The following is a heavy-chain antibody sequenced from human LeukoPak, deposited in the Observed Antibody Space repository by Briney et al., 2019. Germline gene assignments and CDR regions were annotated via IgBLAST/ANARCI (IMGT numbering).Heavy chain of an antibody. D-gene: IGHD6-13*01. CDR3: ASSAAAGTVGIYYYYMDV. Sequence: ASVKVSCKASGGTFSSYAISWVRQAPGQGLEWMGGIIPIFGTANYAQKFQGRVTITADKSTSTAYMELSSLRSEDTAVYYCASSAAAGTVGIYYYYMDVWGEGTTVTVSS. CDR1: GGTFSSYA. CDR2: IIPIFGTA. V-gene: IGHV1-69*06. J-gene: IGHJ6*03.